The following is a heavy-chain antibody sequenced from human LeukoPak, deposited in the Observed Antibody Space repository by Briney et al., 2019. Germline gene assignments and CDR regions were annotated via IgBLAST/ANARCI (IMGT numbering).Heavy chain of an antibody. CDR1: GFTLRNAW. V-gene: IGHV3-15*01. Sequence: GGTLSLPCAASGFTLRNAWMSRVRQAPRKGQEWAGRSTSKTDRGPTDYAPPMKGRFTISRDDSNNTLYLEMNSLKTEDTAVYYCTTEPTYYDILTGYSTFDYWGQGTLVTVSS. CDR3: TTEPTYYDILTGYSTFDY. D-gene: IGHD3-9*01. J-gene: IGHJ4*02. CDR2: STSKTDRGPT.